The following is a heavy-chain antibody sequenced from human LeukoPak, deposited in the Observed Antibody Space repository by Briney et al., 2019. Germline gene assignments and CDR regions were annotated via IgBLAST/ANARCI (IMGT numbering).Heavy chain of an antibody. V-gene: IGHV4-38-2*01. CDR2: LYHSGST. Sequence: SETLSLTCAVSGYSISSGYYWGGIRQPPGKGLEWIGRLYHSGSTYYNPSLKSRFTISVDTSKNQFSLKLSSVTAADTAVYYCARRSSSGWLRSSAFDIWGQGTMVTVSS. CDR3: ARRSSSGWLRSSAFDI. J-gene: IGHJ3*02. CDR1: GYSISSGYY. D-gene: IGHD5-12*01.